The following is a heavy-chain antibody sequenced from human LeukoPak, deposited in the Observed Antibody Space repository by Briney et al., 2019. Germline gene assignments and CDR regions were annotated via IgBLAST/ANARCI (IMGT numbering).Heavy chain of an antibody. CDR3: AREIRGVIKNYFDY. J-gene: IGHJ4*02. CDR1: GGSISSYY. Sequence: SETLSLTCTVSGGSISSYYWSWIRQPAGKGLEWIGRIYTSGSTNYNPSLKSRVTISVDKSKNQFSLKLSSVTAADTAVYYCAREIRGVIKNYFDYWGQGTPVTVSS. V-gene: IGHV4-4*07. D-gene: IGHD3-10*01. CDR2: IYTSGST.